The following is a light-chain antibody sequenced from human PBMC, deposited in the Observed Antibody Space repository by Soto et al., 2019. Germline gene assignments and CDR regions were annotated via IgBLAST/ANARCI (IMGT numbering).Light chain of an antibody. Sequence: DIQMTQSPSSLSASVGDRVTITCRASQSISSYLNWYQQKPGKAPKLLIYAASSLQSGVPSRFSGSESGTEFTLTISSLQPDDFATYYCQQYNTYSTFGQGTRLEI. CDR3: QQYNTYST. V-gene: IGKV1-39*01. CDR1: QSISSY. J-gene: IGKJ5*01. CDR2: AAS.